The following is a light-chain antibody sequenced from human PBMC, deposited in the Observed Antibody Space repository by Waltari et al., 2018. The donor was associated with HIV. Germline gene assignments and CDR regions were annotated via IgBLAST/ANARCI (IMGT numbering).Light chain of an antibody. Sequence: QSALTQPPSASGSPGQSVNISCIGTSSDVGTYNSVSWYQHHPGRAPKLMIFEVNQRASGVPDRFSASRSGNTAYLTVSGLQPEDEADYYCSSYVGNNIYVFGTGTKVTVL. CDR3: SSYVGNNIYV. CDR2: EVN. J-gene: IGLJ1*01. V-gene: IGLV2-8*01. CDR1: SSDVGTYNS.